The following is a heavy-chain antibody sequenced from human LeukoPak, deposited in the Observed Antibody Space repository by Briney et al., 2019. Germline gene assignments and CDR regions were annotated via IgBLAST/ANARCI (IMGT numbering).Heavy chain of an antibody. CDR1: GFTFSSYS. CDR2: ISSSSNTI. J-gene: IGHJ4*02. D-gene: IGHD2-21*02. V-gene: IGHV3-48*01. Sequence: GGSLRLSCAASGFTFSSYSMYWVRQAPGKWLEWVSYISSSSNTIYYADSVKGRFTISRDNAKNSLYLQMNSLRAEDTAVYYCARDRGDWLPRDIDYWGQGTLVTVPS. CDR3: ARDRGDWLPRDIDY.